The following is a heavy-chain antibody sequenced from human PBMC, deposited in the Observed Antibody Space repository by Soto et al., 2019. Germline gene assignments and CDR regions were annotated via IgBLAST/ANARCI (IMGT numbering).Heavy chain of an antibody. J-gene: IGHJ4*02. D-gene: IGHD2-15*01. Sequence: QITLKESGPTLVKPTQTLTLTCTFSGFSLSTRGVGVGWIRQPQGKALEWLALIYWYDDKRYSPSLKSRLTITKDTYKNQLVLTRTNMDPVDTATYYCAHLQRPISSGSDHGPCEYWGQGTMVTVSS. CDR3: AHLQRPISSGSDHGPCEY. CDR2: IYWYDDK. V-gene: IGHV2-5*01. CDR1: GFSLSTRGVG.